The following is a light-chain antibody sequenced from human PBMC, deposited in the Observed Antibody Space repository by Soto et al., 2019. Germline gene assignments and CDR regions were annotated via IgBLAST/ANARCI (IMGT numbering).Light chain of an antibody. Sequence: EIVLTQSPGTLSVSPGDRATLSCRASQSISINLAWYQHKPGQAPRLLIHAGSTRATGVPARISGSGSGTECTLTISSLQSEDFAVYYCQQFRNWPWTFGQGTKVDI. J-gene: IGKJ1*01. V-gene: IGKV3D-15*01. CDR2: AGS. CDR3: QQFRNWPWT. CDR1: QSISIN.